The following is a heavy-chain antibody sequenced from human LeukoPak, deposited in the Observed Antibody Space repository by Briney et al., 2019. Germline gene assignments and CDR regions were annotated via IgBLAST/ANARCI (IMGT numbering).Heavy chain of an antibody. V-gene: IGHV5-51*01. CDR3: ARRAVPAAIPEALDY. J-gene: IGHJ4*02. Sequence: GGSLRLSCKGSGYSFTSYWIGWVRQMPGKGLEWMGIIYPGDSDTRYSPSFQGQVTISADKSISTAYLQWSSLKASDTAMYYCARRAVPAAIPEALDYWGQGTLVTVSS. D-gene: IGHD2-2*02. CDR1: GYSFTSYW. CDR2: IYPGDSDT.